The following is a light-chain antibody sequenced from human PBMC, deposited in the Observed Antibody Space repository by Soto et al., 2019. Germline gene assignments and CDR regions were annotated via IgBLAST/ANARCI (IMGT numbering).Light chain of an antibody. CDR3: SSHAGDKMI. CDR2: EVS. J-gene: IGLJ2*01. V-gene: IGLV2-8*01. CDR1: SSDVGSYYNW. Sequence: QSALTQPPSASGSPGESVTISCTGTSSDVGSYYNWVSWYQQHPGKLPKLMIHEVSKRPQGVTNRFSGSKSGNTASLTVSGLQAEDEADYYCSSHAGDKMIFGGGTKLTVL.